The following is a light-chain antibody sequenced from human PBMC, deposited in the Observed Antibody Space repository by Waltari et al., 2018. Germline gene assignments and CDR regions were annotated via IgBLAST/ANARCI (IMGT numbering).Light chain of an antibody. CDR3: QQYGSSPRT. CDR2: RAS. V-gene: IGKV3-20*01. Sequence: EIVLTQSPGTLSLSPGERATLSCRASQSIYSTYLAWYQQKPGQAPRLLIYRASNRGTGVPDRFSGSGSGTDFTLTISRLEPEDFAVFYCQQYGSSPRTFGQGTTVEIK. J-gene: IGKJ1*01. CDR1: QSIYSTY.